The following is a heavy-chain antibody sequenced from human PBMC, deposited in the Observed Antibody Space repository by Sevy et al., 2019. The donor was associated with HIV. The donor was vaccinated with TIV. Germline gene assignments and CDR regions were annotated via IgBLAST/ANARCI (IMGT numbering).Heavy chain of an antibody. CDR3: ASGYFYDSSGHTLFDI. CDR2: ISSSSSYI. V-gene: IGHV3-21*01. Sequence: GGSLRLSCAASGFTFSSYSMNWVRQAPGKGLEWVSSISSSSSYIYYADSVKGRLTISRDNAKNSLYLQMNSLRAEDTAVYYCASGYFYDSSGHTLFDIWGQGTMVTVSS. CDR1: GFTFSSYS. D-gene: IGHD3-22*01. J-gene: IGHJ3*02.